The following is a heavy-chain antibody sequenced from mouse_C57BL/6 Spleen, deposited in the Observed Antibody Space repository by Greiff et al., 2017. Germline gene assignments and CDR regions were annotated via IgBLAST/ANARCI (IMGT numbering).Heavy chain of an antibody. J-gene: IGHJ4*01. CDR2: ISSGSSTI. CDR1: GFTFSDYG. D-gene: IGHD2-3*01. V-gene: IGHV5-17*01. Sequence: EVKLVESGGGLVKPGGSLKLSCAASGFTFSDYGMHWVRQAPEKGLEWVAYISSGSSTIYYADTVKGRFTISRDNAKNTLFLQMTSLRSEDTAMYYCANDGSYYAMDYWGQGTSVTVSS. CDR3: ANDGSYYAMDY.